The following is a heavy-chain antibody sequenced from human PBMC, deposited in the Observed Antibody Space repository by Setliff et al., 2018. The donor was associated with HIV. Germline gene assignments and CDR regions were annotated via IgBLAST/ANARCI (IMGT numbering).Heavy chain of an antibody. J-gene: IGHJ4*01. Sequence: SETLSLTCAVYGGSFTSYSWTWLRQSPGKALEWIGEINPARGAKYNSSLKSRVTIAAFSSKNQFSLTLASVTAVDTALYYCAGSSRWGFIHWGQGILVTVS. V-gene: IGHV4-34*01. CDR1: GGSFTSYS. CDR2: INPARGA. CDR3: AGSSRWGFIH. D-gene: IGHD3-22*01.